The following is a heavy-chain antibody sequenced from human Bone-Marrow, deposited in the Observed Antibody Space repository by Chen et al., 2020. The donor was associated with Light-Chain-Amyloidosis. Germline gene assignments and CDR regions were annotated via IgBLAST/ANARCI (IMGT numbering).Heavy chain of an antibody. CDR3: ARRRDGYNFDY. V-gene: IGHV5-51*01. J-gene: IGHJ4*02. CDR1: GYTFPNYW. D-gene: IGHD2-21*01. CDR2: IYPDDSDA. Sequence: EVQLEQSGPXXXXPGXXXXISCKGSGYTFPNYWIGWVRQMPGKGLEWMGVIYPDDSDARYSPSFEGQVTISADKSXXXXXXXXXXXXASXXAMYYCARRRDGYNFDYWGQGTLVTVSS.